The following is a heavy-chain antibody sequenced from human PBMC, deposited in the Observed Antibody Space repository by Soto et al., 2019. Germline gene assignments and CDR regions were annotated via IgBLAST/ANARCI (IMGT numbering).Heavy chain of an antibody. V-gene: IGHV1-69*19. CDR2: ISPMFGAA. CDR3: AREVQVHTPAFVY. CDR1: GGTFNTYA. Sequence: QVQLVQSGAEMQKPGSSVKVSCQSSGGTFNTYAMNWVRQAPGQGPEWMGDISPMFGAANYAPKFQGRVTITADESTGTSYMQLSSLTSQDTALYFCAREVQVHTPAFVYWGQGTLVTFSS. J-gene: IGHJ4*02. D-gene: IGHD2-2*01.